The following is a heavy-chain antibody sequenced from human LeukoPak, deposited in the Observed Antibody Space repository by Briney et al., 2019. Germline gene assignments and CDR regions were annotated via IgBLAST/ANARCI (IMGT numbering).Heavy chain of an antibody. J-gene: IGHJ6*02. Sequence: ASVKVSCKASGGTFSSYAISWVRQAPGQGLEWMGGIIPIFGTANYAQKFQGRVTITADESTSTAYMELSSLRSEDTAVYYCALLPSSIGYSRGWYGGRYYYGMDVWGQGTTVTVSS. V-gene: IGHV1-69*13. D-gene: IGHD6-19*01. CDR3: ALLPSSIGYSRGWYGGRYYYGMDV. CDR2: IIPIFGTA. CDR1: GGTFSSYA.